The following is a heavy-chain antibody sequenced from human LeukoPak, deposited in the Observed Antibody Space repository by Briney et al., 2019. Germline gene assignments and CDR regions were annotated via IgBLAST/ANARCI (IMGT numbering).Heavy chain of an antibody. CDR2: IYYSGST. CDR1: GGSISSYY. D-gene: IGHD3-10*01. Sequence: SETLSLTCTVSGGSISSYYWSWIRQRPGKGLEWIGYIYYSGSTNYNPSLKSRVTISVDTSKNQFSLKLSSVTAADTAVYYCARYASGSYYYGMDVWGQGTTVTVSS. CDR3: ARYASGSYYYGMDV. J-gene: IGHJ6*02. V-gene: IGHV4-59*01.